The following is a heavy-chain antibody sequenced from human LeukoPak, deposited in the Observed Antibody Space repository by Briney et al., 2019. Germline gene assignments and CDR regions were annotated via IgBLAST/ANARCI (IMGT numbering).Heavy chain of an antibody. CDR3: AKETMVTLGSYFHY. Sequence: PSGSLTLSCAASGFSFSTYGMHWVRQAPGKGLEWVAVIWYDGSNKYYADSVKGRFTISRDNSKNTLDLQMNSLRAEDTALYYCAKETMVTLGSYFHYWGQGTQVTVTS. CDR2: IWYDGSNK. V-gene: IGHV3-30*02. D-gene: IGHD4-23*01. J-gene: IGHJ4*02. CDR1: GFSFSTYG.